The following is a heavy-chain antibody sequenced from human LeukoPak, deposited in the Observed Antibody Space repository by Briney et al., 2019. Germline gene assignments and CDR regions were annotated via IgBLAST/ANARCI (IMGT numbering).Heavy chain of an antibody. V-gene: IGHV4-4*07. CDR2: IYSSGST. D-gene: IGHD6-19*01. Sequence: SETLPLTCTVSGGSINSYYWSCIRQPAGKGLEWIGRIYSSGSTNYNPSLKSRVTMSIDTSKNQFSLKLSSVTAADTAVYYCAREGSARFQPWGQGTLVTVSS. CDR1: GGSINSYY. J-gene: IGHJ1*01. CDR3: AREGSARFQP.